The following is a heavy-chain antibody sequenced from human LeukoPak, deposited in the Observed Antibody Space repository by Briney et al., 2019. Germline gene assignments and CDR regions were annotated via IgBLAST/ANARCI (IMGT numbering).Heavy chain of an antibody. Sequence: SETVSLTCTVSGGSISSYYWSWIRQPPGKGLEWIGYIYYSGSTNYNPSLKSRVTISVDTSKNQFSLKLSSVTAADTAVYYCARIVDGYNSTPRFDPWGQGTLVTVSS. CDR2: IYYSGST. J-gene: IGHJ5*02. CDR1: GGSISSYY. CDR3: ARIVDGYNSTPRFDP. V-gene: IGHV4-59*01. D-gene: IGHD5-24*01.